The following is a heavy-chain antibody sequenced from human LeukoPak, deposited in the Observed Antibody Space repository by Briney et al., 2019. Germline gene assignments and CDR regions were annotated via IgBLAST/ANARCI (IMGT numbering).Heavy chain of an antibody. J-gene: IGHJ4*02. D-gene: IGHD6-6*01. CDR3: AKDIAARPYYFDY. Sequence: QSGGSLRLSCAASGFTFDDYAMHWVRQAPGKGPEWVSGISWNSGSIGYADSVKGRFTISRDNAKNSLYLQMNSLRAEDTALYYCAKDIAARPYYFDYWGQGTLVTVSS. CDR1: GFTFDDYA. CDR2: ISWNSGSI. V-gene: IGHV3-9*01.